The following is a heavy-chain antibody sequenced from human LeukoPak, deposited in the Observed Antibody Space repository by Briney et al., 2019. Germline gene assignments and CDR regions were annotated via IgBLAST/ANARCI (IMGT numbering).Heavy chain of an antibody. D-gene: IGHD6-6*01. J-gene: IGHJ4*02. CDR2: IYNDGRT. Sequence: GGSLRLSCAASGFTVNNKYMTWVRQAPGKGLEWVSLIYNDGRTYYADSVKGRFTISRDNSKNTLYLQMNSLRAADTAVYYCARDKGTSYLSSFDYWGQGTLVTVSS. V-gene: IGHV3-66*02. CDR1: GFTVNNKY. CDR3: ARDKGTSYLSSFDY.